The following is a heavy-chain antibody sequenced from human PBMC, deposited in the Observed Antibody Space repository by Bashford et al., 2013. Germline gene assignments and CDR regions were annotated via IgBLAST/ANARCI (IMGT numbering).Heavy chain of an antibody. J-gene: IGHJ4*02. Sequence: SETLSLTCTVSGGSVNFSIGAGSGSRRKGTGVDWRIVSRDDQLQPSLKSRVTLSLDTSKSQFSLKLSSVTAADTAVYYCAREDRLRGFDYVGQGPGHRLL. V-gene: IGHV4-4*07. CDR3: AREDRLRGFDY. CDR2: IVSRDD. CDR1: GGSVNFS. D-gene: IGHD5-18*01.